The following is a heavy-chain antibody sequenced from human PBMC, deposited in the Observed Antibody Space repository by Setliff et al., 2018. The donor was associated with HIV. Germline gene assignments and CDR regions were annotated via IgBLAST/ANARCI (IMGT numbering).Heavy chain of an antibody. CDR2: ISAYNGNT. V-gene: IGHV1-18*01. D-gene: IGHD6-13*01. CDR3: TRDSNPRRSWYSGDAFDI. J-gene: IGHJ3*02. Sequence: ASVKVSCKASGYTFTSYGISWVRQAPGQGLEWMGWISAYNGNTNYAQKLQGSVTMTTDTSTSTAYMELRSLRSDDTAVYYCTRDSNPRRSWYSGDAFDIWGQGTMVTVSS. CDR1: GYTFTSYG.